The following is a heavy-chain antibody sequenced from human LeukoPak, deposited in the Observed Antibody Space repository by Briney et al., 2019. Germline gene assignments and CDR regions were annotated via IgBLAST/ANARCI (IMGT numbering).Heavy chain of an antibody. D-gene: IGHD3-9*01. CDR2: IFYSGNT. CDR3: ARDLSFDWFPYYFDY. CDR1: SGSVSNSHYY. Sequence: SETLSLTCTVSSGSVSNSHYYWAWVRQPPGKGLEWLGSIFYSGNTHYNPSLKSPVTISIDTSKNQFSLKVSSVTAADTAIYFCARDLSFDWFPYYFDYWGQGILVTVSS. V-gene: IGHV4-39*07. J-gene: IGHJ4*02.